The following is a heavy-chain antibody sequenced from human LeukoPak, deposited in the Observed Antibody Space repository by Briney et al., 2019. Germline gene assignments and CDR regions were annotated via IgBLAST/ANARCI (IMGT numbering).Heavy chain of an antibody. V-gene: IGHV4-31*03. D-gene: IGHD5-18*01. CDR3: ARAGYSYGYVFDY. J-gene: IGHJ4*02. Sequence: PSETLSLTCTVSGGSISSGGYYWSWIRHHPGKGLEWIGYIYYSGSTYYNPSLKSRVTISVDTSKNQFSLKLSSVTAADTAVYYCARAGYSYGYVFDYWGQGTLVTVSS. CDR2: IYYSGST. CDR1: GGSISSGGYY.